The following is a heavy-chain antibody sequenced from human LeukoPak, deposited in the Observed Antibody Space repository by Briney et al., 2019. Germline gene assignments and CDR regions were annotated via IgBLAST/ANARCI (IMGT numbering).Heavy chain of an antibody. V-gene: IGHV3-30*02. CDR3: AKDGSYSSGWYPPDYYFDY. CDR2: IRYDGSNK. CDR1: GFTFSSYG. J-gene: IGHJ4*02. Sequence: GGSLRLSCAASGFTFSSYGMHWVRQAPGKGLEWVAFIRYDGSNKYYADSVKGRFTISRDNSKNTLYLQMNSLRAEDTAVYYCAKDGSYSSGWYPPDYYFDYWGQGTLVTVSS. D-gene: IGHD6-19*01.